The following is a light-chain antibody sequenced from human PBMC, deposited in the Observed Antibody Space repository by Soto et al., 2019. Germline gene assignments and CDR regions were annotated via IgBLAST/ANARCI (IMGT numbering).Light chain of an antibody. CDR2: LSSDGSH. CDR1: SGHSSYA. J-gene: IGLJ2*01. Sequence: QSVLTQSPSASASLGASVKLTFTLSSGHSSYAIAWHQQQPEKGPRYLMKLSSDGSHSKGDGIPDRFSGSSSGAERYLTISSLPSEDEADYYCQTWDTGARVVFGGGTKLTVL. V-gene: IGLV4-69*01. CDR3: QTWDTGARVV.